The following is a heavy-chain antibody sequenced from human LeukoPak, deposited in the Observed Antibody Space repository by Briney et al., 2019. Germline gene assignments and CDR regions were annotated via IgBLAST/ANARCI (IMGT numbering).Heavy chain of an antibody. Sequence: SETLSLTCTVSGGSISSYYWSWIRQPPGKGLEWIGYIYYSGSTNYNPSLKSRVTISVDTSKNQFSLKLSSVTAADTAVYYCAKDGLAIAVAGTEIVYWGQGTLVTVSS. V-gene: IGHV4-59*01. CDR2: IYYSGST. CDR3: AKDGLAIAVAGTEIVY. J-gene: IGHJ4*02. D-gene: IGHD6-19*01. CDR1: GGSISSYY.